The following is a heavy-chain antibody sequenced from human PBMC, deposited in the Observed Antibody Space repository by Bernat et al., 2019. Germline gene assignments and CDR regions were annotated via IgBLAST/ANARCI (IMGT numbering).Heavy chain of an antibody. Sequence: QVQLVESGGGVVQPGRSLRLSCAASGFTFSSYGMHWVRQAPGKGLDWVAVISYDGSNKYYADSVKGRFTISRDNSKNTLYLQMNSLRAEDTAVYYCAKDSEGLLWFGGADYYFDYWGQGTLVTVSS. CDR1: GFTFSSYG. CDR3: AKDSEGLLWFGGADYYFDY. D-gene: IGHD3-10*01. J-gene: IGHJ4*02. V-gene: IGHV3-30*18. CDR2: ISYDGSNK.